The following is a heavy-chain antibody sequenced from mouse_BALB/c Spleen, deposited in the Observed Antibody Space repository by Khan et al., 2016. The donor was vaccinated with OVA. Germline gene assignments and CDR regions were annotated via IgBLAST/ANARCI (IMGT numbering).Heavy chain of an antibody. V-gene: IGHV5-17*02. CDR2: ISSGRSTI. D-gene: IGHD2-1*01. J-gene: IGHJ1*01. Sequence: VQLKESGGGLVQPGGSRKLSCAASGFTFSSFGMHWVRQAPEKGLEWVAYISSGRSTIYYVDSVKGRFPISRDNPKNTLFLQMTSLRSEDTAMYYCARSGGNFHLYFDVWGAGTSVTVSS. CDR3: ARSGGNFHLYFDV. CDR1: GFTFSSFG.